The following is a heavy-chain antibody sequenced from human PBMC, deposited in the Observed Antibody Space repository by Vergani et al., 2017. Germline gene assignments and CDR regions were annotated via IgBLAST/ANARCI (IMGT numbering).Heavy chain of an antibody. CDR1: VASIRSSDYY. D-gene: IGHD6-19*01. CDR3: ARQSTVGWLVKLGWIDP. V-gene: IGHV4-39*01. CDR2: IYYSGST. J-gene: IGHJ5*02. Sequence: QLQLQESGPGLVKPSATLSLTCSVSVASIRSSDYYWGWIRQPPGKGLEWIASIYYSGSTYYNPSLKSRVTLSVDTSKNQFSLNLSSVTAADTAVYFCARQSTVGWLVKLGWIDPWGQGILVTVSS.